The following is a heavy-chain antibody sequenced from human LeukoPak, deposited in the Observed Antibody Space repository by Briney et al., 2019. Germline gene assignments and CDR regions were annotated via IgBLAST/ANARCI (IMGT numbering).Heavy chain of an antibody. CDR2: IIPILGIA. Sequence: SVKVSCKASGGTFSSYAISWVRQAPGQGLEWMGRIIPILGIANYAQKFQGRVTITADKSTSTAYMELGSLRSEDTAVYYCARDTAMVTWSFDYWGQGTLATVS. D-gene: IGHD5-18*01. J-gene: IGHJ4*02. V-gene: IGHV1-69*04. CDR3: ARDTAMVTWSFDY. CDR1: GGTFSSYA.